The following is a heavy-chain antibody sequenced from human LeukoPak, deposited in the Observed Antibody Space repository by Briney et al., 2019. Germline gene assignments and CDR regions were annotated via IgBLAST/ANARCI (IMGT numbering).Heavy chain of an antibody. J-gene: IGHJ6*02. CDR1: GFTFSSYA. CDR3: AKRGDVWSDSYAFALDV. D-gene: IGHD3-3*01. CDR2: IRYNGAST. Sequence: RTGGSLRLSCAASGFTFSSYAMSWVRQAPGKGLEWVSGIRYNGASTYYADSVRGRFTISRDNSKNTLYLQMNSLRAEDTAIYYCAKRGDVWSDSYAFALDVWGQGTTVTVSS. V-gene: IGHV3-23*01.